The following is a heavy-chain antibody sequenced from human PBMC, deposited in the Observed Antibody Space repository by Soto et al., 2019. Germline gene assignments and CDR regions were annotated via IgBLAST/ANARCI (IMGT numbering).Heavy chain of an antibody. V-gene: IGHV3-7*04. CDR2: IKQDGSGR. CDR1: GYTFNNYW. J-gene: IGHJ4*02. CDR3: ARGAYCGGDCHYYFDY. D-gene: IGHD2-21*02. Sequence: EVQLVESGGGLVQPGGSLRLSCAASGYTFNNYWMNWVRQAPGKGLEWVANIKQDGSGRNYLDSVKGRFTISRDSAENSLYLQMNSLRVEDTAVYYCARGAYCGGDCHYYFDYWGQGTLVTVSS.